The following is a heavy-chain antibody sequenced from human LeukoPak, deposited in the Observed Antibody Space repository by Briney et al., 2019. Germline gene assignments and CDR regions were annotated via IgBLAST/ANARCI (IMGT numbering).Heavy chain of an antibody. Sequence: PGGSLRLSCAASGFTFSSYEMNWVRQAPGKGLVWVSRINSDGINTSYADSVKGRFTISRDNAKNTLNLQMNSLRAEDTAVYYCARRYCSSTNCYSFDDWGQGTLVTVSS. D-gene: IGHD2-2*01. J-gene: IGHJ4*02. CDR3: ARRYCSSTNCYSFDD. V-gene: IGHV3-74*01. CDR2: INSDGINT. CDR1: GFTFSSYE.